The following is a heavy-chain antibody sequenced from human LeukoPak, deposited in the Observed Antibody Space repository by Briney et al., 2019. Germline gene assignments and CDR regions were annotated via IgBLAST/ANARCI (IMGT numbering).Heavy chain of an antibody. V-gene: IGHV3-23*01. J-gene: IGHJ4*02. CDR2: IGGSDTNT. Sequence: GGSLRLSCAASGFTFSSYSMNWVRQAPGKGLEWVSTIGGSDTNTYYADSVKGRFSISRDNAKNTLYLRMYSLRAEDTAVYYCAKPMVVTAIFPDFDYWGQGTPVTVSS. CDR1: GFTFSSYS. CDR3: AKPMVVTAIFPDFDY. D-gene: IGHD2-21*02.